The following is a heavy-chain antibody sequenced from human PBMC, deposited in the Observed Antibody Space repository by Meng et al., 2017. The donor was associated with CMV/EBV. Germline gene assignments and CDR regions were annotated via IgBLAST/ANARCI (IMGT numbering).Heavy chain of an antibody. V-gene: IGHV3-15*01. CDR3: TTEPYRWELPYDY. J-gene: IGHJ4*02. D-gene: IGHD1-26*01. CDR2: IKSQTDGGTT. Sequence: SGFTFSSAWMSWVRQAPGKGLEWVGRIKSQTDGGTTDYAAPVKGRFTISRDDSKNTLYLQMNSLKTEDTAVYYCTTEPYRWELPYDYWGQGTLVTVSS. CDR1: GFTFSSAW.